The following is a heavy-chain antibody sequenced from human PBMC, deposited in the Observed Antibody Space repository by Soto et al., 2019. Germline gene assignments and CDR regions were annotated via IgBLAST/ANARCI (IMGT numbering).Heavy chain of an antibody. Sequence: PGGSLRLSCAVAGYTFRNHWMHWVRQAPGKGLEWVSRMNSDGSIINYKDSVKGRFTVSRDNAKNTLYLQMNSLRVEDTAVYYCATDEVDYWGPGTLVTVSS. V-gene: IGHV3-74*01. CDR3: ATDEVDY. J-gene: IGHJ4*02. CDR2: MNSDGSII. CDR1: GYTFRNHW.